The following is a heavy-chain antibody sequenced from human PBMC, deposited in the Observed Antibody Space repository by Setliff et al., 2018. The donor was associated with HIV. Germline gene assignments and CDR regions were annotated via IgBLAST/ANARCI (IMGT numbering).Heavy chain of an antibody. D-gene: IGHD6-6*01. V-gene: IGHV1-69*10. CDR2: ISPIFQIA. Sequence: GASVKVSCKASGGTFSSHATSWVRQAPGQGLEWMGGISPIFQIADYAQKFQGRLTITAHKSTTTAYMELSSLTSEDTAIYYCARLGVGYSTSWEHHFDFWGQGTLVTVSS. CDR1: GGTFSSHA. CDR3: ARLGVGYSTSWEHHFDF. J-gene: IGHJ4*02.